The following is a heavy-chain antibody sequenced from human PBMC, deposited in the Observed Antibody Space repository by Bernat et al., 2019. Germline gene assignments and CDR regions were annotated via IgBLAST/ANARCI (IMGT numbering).Heavy chain of an antibody. CDR3: ARDLYGPFNTAILQGSDRGLDY. D-gene: IGHD5-18*01. J-gene: IGHJ4*02. CDR1: GFISNYW. Sequence: EVQLVESGGDLVQPGGSLRLSCAASGFISNYWMHWFRQAPGKGLVWVSRINTDGSMTTYADSVKGRFTISRDNSKNTLYLQMNSLRAEDTAVYYCARDLYGPFNTAILQGSDRGLDYWGQGTLVTVSS. CDR2: INTDGSMT. V-gene: IGHV3-74*03.